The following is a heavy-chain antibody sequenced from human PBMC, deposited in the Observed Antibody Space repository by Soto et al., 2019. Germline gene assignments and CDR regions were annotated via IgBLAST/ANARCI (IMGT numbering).Heavy chain of an antibody. Sequence: GGSLRLSCAASGFTFSSYGMSWVRQSPGKGLEWVSGISGSGGITYYADSVRGRFTISRDNSKNTLYLQMSSLRAEDTAVYYCAKRIIAAGPFDYWGQGTLVTVSS. CDR2: ISGSGGIT. CDR1: GFTFSSYG. CDR3: AKRIIAAGPFDY. V-gene: IGHV3-23*01. D-gene: IGHD6-13*01. J-gene: IGHJ4*02.